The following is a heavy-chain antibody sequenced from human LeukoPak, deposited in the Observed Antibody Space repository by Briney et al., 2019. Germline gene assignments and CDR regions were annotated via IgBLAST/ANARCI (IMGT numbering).Heavy chain of an antibody. CDR2: IYYSGST. CDR1: GSPISSSSYY. J-gene: IGHJ4*02. V-gene: IGHV4-39*07. D-gene: IGHD4-23*01. Sequence: SETLSLTCTVSGSPISSSSYYWGWIRQPPGKGLEWIGSIYYSGSTYYNPSLKSRVTISVDTSKNQFSLKLSSVTAADTAVYYCARDYGGNSFDYWGQGTLVTVSS. CDR3: ARDYGGNSFDY.